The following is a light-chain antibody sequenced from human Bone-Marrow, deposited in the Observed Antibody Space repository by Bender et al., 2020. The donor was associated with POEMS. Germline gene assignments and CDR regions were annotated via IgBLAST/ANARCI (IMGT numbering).Light chain of an antibody. V-gene: IGLV2-11*01. J-gene: IGLJ2*01. CDR1: GSDIGFYDH. Sequence: SALTQPRSVSGSPGQSVTISCTGSGSDIGFYDHVSWYQQYPGKAPRLIISNVSRRPSGVPDRFSGSKSANTASLTISGLQAEDEADYYCCSHAGSYTWIFGGGTELTV. CDR2: NVS. CDR3: CSHAGSYTWI.